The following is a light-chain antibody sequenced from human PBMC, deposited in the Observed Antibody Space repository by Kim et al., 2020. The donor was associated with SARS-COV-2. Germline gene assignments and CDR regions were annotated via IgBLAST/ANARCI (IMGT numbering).Light chain of an antibody. CDR3: QQYNSYPYT. J-gene: IGKJ2*01. V-gene: IGKV1-5*01. Sequence: SASVVDRGTITCRASQSISRWSAWYQQKPGKAPKLLIFDASSLESGVPSRFSGSGSGTEFTLTISSLQPDDLATYYCQQYNSYPYTFGQGTKLEI. CDR1: QSISRW. CDR2: DAS.